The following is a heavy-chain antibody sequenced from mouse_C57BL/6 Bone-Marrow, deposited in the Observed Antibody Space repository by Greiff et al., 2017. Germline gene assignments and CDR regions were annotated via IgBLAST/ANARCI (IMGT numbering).Heavy chain of an antibody. D-gene: IGHD1-1*01. CDR1: GFNIKNNH. Sequence: VQLPQSVAELVRPGGSGKLSCTASGFNIKNNHMQWVKQRPEQGLEWIGRIDPANGNTKYAPKFQGKATITADTSSNTAYLQLSSLTSEDTAIYYCARGYGSRNYWGQGTTLTVSS. V-gene: IGHV14-3*01. J-gene: IGHJ2*01. CDR2: IDPANGNT. CDR3: ARGYGSRNY.